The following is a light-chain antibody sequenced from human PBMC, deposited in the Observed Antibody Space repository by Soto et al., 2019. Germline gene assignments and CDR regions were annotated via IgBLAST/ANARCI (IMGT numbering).Light chain of an antibody. CDR3: QQRYSTPWT. CDR2: AAS. CDR1: KSISRW. Sequence: DKELTKSPTQQSERVGDGTTITSRASKSISRWLAWYQQKPGKAPKLRIYAASSLQRRVPSRCSGIRSGTDFTLTISSLQPEEVATNDCQQRYSTPWTFGQGTKVDIK. J-gene: IGKJ1*01. V-gene: IGKV1-39*01.